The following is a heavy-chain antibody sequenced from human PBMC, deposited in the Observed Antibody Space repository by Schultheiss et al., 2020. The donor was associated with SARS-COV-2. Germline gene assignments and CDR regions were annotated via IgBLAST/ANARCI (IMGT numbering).Heavy chain of an antibody. D-gene: IGHD3-3*01. CDR3: ARAATIFGVVAYFDY. CDR2: ISGSGGST. V-gene: IGHV3-23*01. CDR1: GFTFSSYA. Sequence: GESLKISCAASGFTFSSYAMSWVRQAPGKGLEWVSAISGSGGSTYYADSVKGRFTISRDNSRNTLYLQMNSLRAEDTAVYYCARAATIFGVVAYFDYWGQGTLVTVSS. J-gene: IGHJ4*02.